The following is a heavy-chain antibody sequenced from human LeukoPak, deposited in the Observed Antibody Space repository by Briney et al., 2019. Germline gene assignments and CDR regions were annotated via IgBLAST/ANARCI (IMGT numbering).Heavy chain of an antibody. Sequence: GGSLRLSCAASGFTFSSYWMSWVRQAPGKGLEWVGRIRSNSDGGTIDYAAPVKGRFTLSRDDSKTTLYLQMNSLQTEDTAVYYCATDFYDSTWGQGTLVTVSS. CDR1: GFTFSSYW. D-gene: IGHD3-22*01. CDR3: ATDFYDST. V-gene: IGHV3-15*01. J-gene: IGHJ5*02. CDR2: IRSNSDGGTI.